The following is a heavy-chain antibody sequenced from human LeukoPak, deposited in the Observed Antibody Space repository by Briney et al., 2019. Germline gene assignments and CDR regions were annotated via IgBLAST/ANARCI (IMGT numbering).Heavy chain of an antibody. D-gene: IGHD3-3*01. J-gene: IGHJ6*03. V-gene: IGHV1-18*01. CDR1: GYTFTSYG. CDR3: ARDAGRFLEWLDPDVAYYYYYYMDV. CDR2: ISAYNGNT. Sequence: GASVKVSCKASGYTFTSYGISWVRQAPGQGLEWMGWISAYNGNTNYAQKLQGRVTMTTDTSTSTAYMELRSLRSDDTAVYYCARDAGRFLEWLDPDVAYYYYYYMDVWGKGTTVTVSS.